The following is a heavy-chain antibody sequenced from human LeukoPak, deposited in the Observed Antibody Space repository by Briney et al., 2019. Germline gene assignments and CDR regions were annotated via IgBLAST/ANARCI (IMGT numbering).Heavy chain of an antibody. CDR1: GFTVSSNY. J-gene: IGHJ4*02. V-gene: IGHV3-66*01. Sequence: GGSLRLSCAASGFTVSSNYMTWGRQAPGKGLECGSLRYGACSRHYSDSVRGRFTISRDNCKNTVYVKMTSLRAQDTAVYYCGASNLLTGYFSLNYWGQGALVTVSS. CDR2: RYGACSR. CDR3: GASNLLTGYFSLNY. D-gene: IGHD3-9*01.